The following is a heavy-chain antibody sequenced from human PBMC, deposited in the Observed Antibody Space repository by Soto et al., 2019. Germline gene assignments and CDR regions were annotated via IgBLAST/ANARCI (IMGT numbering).Heavy chain of an antibody. D-gene: IGHD2-2*01. Sequence: GGSLRLSCAASGFTFSSYAMHWVRQAPGKGLEWVAVISYDGSNKYYADSVKGRFTISREKSKNTLYLQMNRLRAEDTAVYYCASSMVVGDIVVVPAAIASYYYYGMDVWGQGTTVTVSS. CDR1: GFTFSSYA. CDR3: ASSMVVGDIVVVPAAIASYYYYGMDV. J-gene: IGHJ6*02. CDR2: ISYDGSNK. V-gene: IGHV3-30-3*01.